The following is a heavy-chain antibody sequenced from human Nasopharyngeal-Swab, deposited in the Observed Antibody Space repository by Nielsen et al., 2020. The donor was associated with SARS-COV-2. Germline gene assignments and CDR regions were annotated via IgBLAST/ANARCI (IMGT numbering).Heavy chain of an antibody. Sequence: GGSLRLSCAASGFTFSSYGMHWVRQAPGKGLEWVAVIWYDGSNKYYADSVKSRFTISRDNSKNTLYLQMNSLRAEDTAVYYCARHPGYCSGGSCYYYYGMDVWGQGTTVTVSS. CDR1: GFTFSSYG. CDR3: ARHPGYCSGGSCYYYYGMDV. V-gene: IGHV3-33*01. CDR2: IWYDGSNK. D-gene: IGHD2-15*01. J-gene: IGHJ6*02.